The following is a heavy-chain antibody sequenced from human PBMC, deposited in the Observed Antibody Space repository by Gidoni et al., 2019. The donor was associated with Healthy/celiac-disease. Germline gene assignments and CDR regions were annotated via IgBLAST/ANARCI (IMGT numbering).Heavy chain of an antibody. V-gene: IGHV3-21*01. CDR2: ISSSSSYI. D-gene: IGHD5-12*01. J-gene: IGHJ4*02. CDR1: RLTFSSYS. CDR3: ARDARSGYDVFDY. Sequence: EVQLVESGGGLVKPGGSLRLSCAASRLTFSSYSMNWVRQAPGKGLEWVSSISSSSSYIYYADSVKGRFTISRDNAKNSLYLQMNSMRAEDTAVYYCARDARSGYDVFDYWGQGTLVTVSS.